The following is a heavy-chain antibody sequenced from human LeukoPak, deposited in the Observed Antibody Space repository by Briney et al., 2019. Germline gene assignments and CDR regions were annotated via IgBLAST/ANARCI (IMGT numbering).Heavy chain of an antibody. D-gene: IGHD4-17*01. Sequence: SMKVSCKASGGTFSSYAICWVRQAPGQGLEWMGGIIPIFGTANYAQKFQGRVTITADESTSTAYMELSSLRSEDTAVYYCASSHLVYDYGDPDAFDIWGQGTMVTVSS. CDR1: GGTFSSYA. CDR3: ASSHLVYDYGDPDAFDI. V-gene: IGHV1-69*13. CDR2: IIPIFGTA. J-gene: IGHJ3*02.